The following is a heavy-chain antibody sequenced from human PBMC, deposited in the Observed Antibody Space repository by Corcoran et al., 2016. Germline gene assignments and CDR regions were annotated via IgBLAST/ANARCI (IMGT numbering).Heavy chain of an antibody. CDR1: GFTFSNHW. Sequence: EVQLVESGGGLVQPGGSLSLSFAASGFTFSNHWMGWVRQTPAMGLAWVANIKQDENEKYYVGSVKGRFTGSRANAKNSLYLQMNSLRAEDTAVYYCVRWGYYVMDVWGQGTTVTVSS. D-gene: IGHD3-16*01. CDR2: IKQDENEK. V-gene: IGHV3-7*01. CDR3: VRWGYYVMDV. J-gene: IGHJ6*02.